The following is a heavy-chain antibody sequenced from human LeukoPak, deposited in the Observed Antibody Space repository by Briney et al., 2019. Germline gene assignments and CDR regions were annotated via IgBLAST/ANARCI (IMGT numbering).Heavy chain of an antibody. Sequence: PSETLSLTCTVSGGSISSGSYYWSWIRQPAGKGLEGVGRIYTSGSTNYNPSLKSRVTISVDTSKNQFSLKLRSVTAADPAVYYCARDPYYDRYGMDVWGQGTTVTVSS. J-gene: IGHJ6*02. CDR2: IYTSGST. CDR3: ARDPYYDRYGMDV. D-gene: IGHD3-3*01. CDR1: GGSISSGSYY. V-gene: IGHV4-61*02.